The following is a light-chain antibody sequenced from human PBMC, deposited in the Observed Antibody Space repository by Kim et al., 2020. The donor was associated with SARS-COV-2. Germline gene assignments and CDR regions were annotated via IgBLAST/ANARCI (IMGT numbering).Light chain of an antibody. Sequence: SASVGDTVTITCRASHGINIYLAWFQQRPGKVLRRLIYAASSLHGGVPSRFSGSGSGTEFTLTISSLQPEDSATYYCLQHNSYPFTFGQGTKLEI. CDR3: LQHNSYPFT. V-gene: IGKV1-17*03. CDR2: AAS. J-gene: IGKJ2*01. CDR1: HGINIY.